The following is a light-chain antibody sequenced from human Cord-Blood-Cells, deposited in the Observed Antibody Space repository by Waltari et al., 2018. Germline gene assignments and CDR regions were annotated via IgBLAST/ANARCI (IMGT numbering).Light chain of an antibody. J-gene: IGLJ3*02. Sequence: QSALTQPPSASGSPGPSVTISCTGTSSDVGGYNYVSWYQQHPGKAPKLMIYEVSKGPSGVPDRFSGSKSGNTASLTVSGLQAEDEADYYCSSYAGSNNLVFGGGTKLTVL. CDR1: SSDVGGYNY. V-gene: IGLV2-8*01. CDR2: EVS. CDR3: SSYAGSNNLV.